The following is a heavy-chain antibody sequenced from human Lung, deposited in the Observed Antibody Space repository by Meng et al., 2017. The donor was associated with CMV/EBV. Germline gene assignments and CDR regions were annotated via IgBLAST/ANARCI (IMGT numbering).Heavy chain of an antibody. CDR1: KVSSKSAG. J-gene: IGHJ4*02. CDR2: TYYMSKWYS. Sequence: KVSSKSAGCSWIGQSPSRGLKWLGRTYYMSKWYSDFAVSVKTRITISPDTSKNQVSRQLNSVTPEDTALYYCARGTGSLAAASVDSWGQGTLVTVSS. V-gene: IGHV6-1*01. CDR3: ARGTGSLAAASVDS. D-gene: IGHD1/OR15-1a*01.